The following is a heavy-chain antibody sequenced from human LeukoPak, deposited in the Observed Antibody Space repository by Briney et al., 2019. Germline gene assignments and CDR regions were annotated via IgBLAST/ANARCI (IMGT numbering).Heavy chain of an antibody. V-gene: IGHV3-23*01. CDR3: ARGYSSRNGFDP. J-gene: IGHJ5*02. CDR1: GFTFSSYA. D-gene: IGHD5-18*01. CDR2: ISGSGGST. Sequence: PGGSLRLSCAASGFTFSSYAMSWVRQAPGKGLEWVSAISGSGGSTYYADSVEGRFTISRDNAKSSLYLQMNSLRAEDTAVYYCARGYSSRNGFDPWGQGTLVTVSS.